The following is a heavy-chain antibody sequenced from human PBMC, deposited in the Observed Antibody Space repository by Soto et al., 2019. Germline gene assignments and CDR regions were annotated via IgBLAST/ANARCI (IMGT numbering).Heavy chain of an antibody. J-gene: IGHJ3*02. CDR1: GGSISSGGYY. CDR3: AREGGYDRRSGGAFDI. V-gene: IGHV4-31*03. CDR2: IYYSGST. Sequence: QVQLQESGPGLVKPSQTLSLTCTVSGGSISSGGYYWSWIRQHPGKGLEWIGYIYYSGSTYYNPSLMSRVTISVDTSKNQFSLKVSSVTAADTAVYYCAREGGYDRRSGGAFDIWGQGTMVTVSS. D-gene: IGHD3-22*01.